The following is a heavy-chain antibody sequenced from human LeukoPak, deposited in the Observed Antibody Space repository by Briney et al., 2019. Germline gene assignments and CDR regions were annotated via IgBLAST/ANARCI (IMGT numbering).Heavy chain of an antibody. V-gene: IGHV1-2*02. Sequence: GASVKVSCKASGYTFIGYYMHWVRQAPGQGLEWMGWINPNSGDTYYAQKFQGRVTMTRDTSITTVYMELSRLRSDDTAMYYCARRSRSSSLGDCFDPWGQGTLVTVSS. J-gene: IGHJ5*02. CDR3: ARRSRSSSLGDCFDP. CDR2: INPNSGDT. D-gene: IGHD6-13*01. CDR1: GYTFIGYY.